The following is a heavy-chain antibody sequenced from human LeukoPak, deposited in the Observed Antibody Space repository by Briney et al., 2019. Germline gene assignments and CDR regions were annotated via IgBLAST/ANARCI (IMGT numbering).Heavy chain of an antibody. CDR1: GGSISSYY. Sequence: SEALSLTCTVSGGSISSYYWSWIRQPPGKGLEWIGYIYYSGSTNYNPSLKSRVTISVDTSKNQFSLKLSSVTAADTAVYYCARERLYSNRLDYWGQGTLVTVSS. CDR3: ARERLYSNRLDY. D-gene: IGHD6-13*01. J-gene: IGHJ4*02. V-gene: IGHV4-59*08. CDR2: IYYSGST.